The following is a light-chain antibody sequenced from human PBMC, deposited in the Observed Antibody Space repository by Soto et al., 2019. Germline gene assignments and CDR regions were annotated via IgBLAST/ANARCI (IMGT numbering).Light chain of an antibody. CDR3: QQYDNLRPVT. J-gene: IGKJ4*01. V-gene: IGKV1-33*01. CDR2: DAS. Sequence: DIQMTQSPSSLSASVGDRVTITCQASQDISNYLNWYQQKPGKAPKLLIYDASNLETGVPSRFSGSGSGTDFTFTISSLQTEDIATYYCQQYDNLRPVTFGGGTKVEIK. CDR1: QDISNY.